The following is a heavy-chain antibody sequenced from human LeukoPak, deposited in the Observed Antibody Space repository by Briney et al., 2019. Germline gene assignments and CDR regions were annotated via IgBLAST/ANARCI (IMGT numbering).Heavy chain of an antibody. Sequence: GGSLRLSCAASGFTFSSYWMQWVRQAPGKGLVWVSRINTDGSSTTYADSVKGRFTISRDNAKNTLYLQMNSLRAEDTAVYYCARDPVSTAMPNYWGQGTLVTVSS. CDR1: GFTFSSYW. CDR2: INTDGSST. CDR3: ARDPVSTAMPNY. V-gene: IGHV3-74*01. D-gene: IGHD5-18*01. J-gene: IGHJ4*02.